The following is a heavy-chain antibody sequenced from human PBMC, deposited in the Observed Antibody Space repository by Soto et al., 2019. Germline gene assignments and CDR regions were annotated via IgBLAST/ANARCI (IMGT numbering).Heavy chain of an antibody. CDR3: ATWVQRDHAFDI. CDR2: FYRTEGT. J-gene: IGHJ3*02. V-gene: IGHV3-53*01. CDR1: VFNFSDFT. D-gene: IGHD6-25*01. Sequence: SGGSLRLSCEVSVFNFSDFTMNWVRQAPGRGLEWVSAFYRTEGTYYADSVKGRFTVSIDNSKNTVYLQMNSLRPEDTAVYYCATWVQRDHAFDIWALGAMV.